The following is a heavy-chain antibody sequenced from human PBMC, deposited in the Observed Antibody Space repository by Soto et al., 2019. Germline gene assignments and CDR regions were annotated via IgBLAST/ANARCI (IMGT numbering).Heavy chain of an antibody. D-gene: IGHD1-26*01. CDR1: GGTFSSYA. J-gene: IGHJ4*02. CDR2: IIPIFGTA. V-gene: IGHV1-69*13. Sequence: SVKVSCKASGGTFSSYAISWVRQAPGQGLEWMGGIIPIFGTANYAQKFQGRVTITADESTSTAYMELSSLRSEDTAVYYCARVRELLSYFDYWGKGTLVTVS. CDR3: ARVRELLSYFDY.